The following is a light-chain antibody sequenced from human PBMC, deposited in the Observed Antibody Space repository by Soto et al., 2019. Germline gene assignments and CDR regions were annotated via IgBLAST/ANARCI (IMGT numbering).Light chain of an antibody. CDR2: GAA. Sequence: EIVLTQSPGTLSLSPGDRATLSCRASQSVSSSDFAWYQQKAAQAPRLLIYGAASRATGIPDRFSGSGSVIDFTDNISRQESEDFAVYYCQQDGSSPLYTFGHGTKLEI. J-gene: IGKJ2*01. CDR1: QSVSSSD. V-gene: IGKV3-20*01. CDR3: QQDGSSPLYT.